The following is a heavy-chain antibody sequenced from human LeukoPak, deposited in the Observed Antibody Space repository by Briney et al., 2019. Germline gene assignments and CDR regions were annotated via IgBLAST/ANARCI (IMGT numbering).Heavy chain of an antibody. D-gene: IGHD3-16*01. J-gene: IGHJ4*02. CDR1: GFTFSSYG. CDR3: AKEKDTKYDYVWGSYDRSFDY. V-gene: IGHV3-30*02. Sequence: PGGSLRLSCAASGFTFSSYGMHWVRQAPGKGLEWVAFIRYDGSNKYYADSVKGRFTISRDNSKNTLYLQMNSLRAEDTAVYYCAKEKDTKYDYVWGSYDRSFDYWGQGTLVTVSS. CDR2: IRYDGSNK.